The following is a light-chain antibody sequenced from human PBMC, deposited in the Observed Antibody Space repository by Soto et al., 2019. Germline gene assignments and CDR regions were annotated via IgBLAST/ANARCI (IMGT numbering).Light chain of an antibody. CDR2: GAS. J-gene: IGKJ1*01. CDR3: PQYNNWPPWT. V-gene: IGKV3-15*01. CDR1: QSVSSN. Sequence: EIVMTQSPATLSVSPGERVTLSCRASQSVSSNLAWYQQKPGQAPRLLIYGASTRVTDIPARFSGSGSGTEFTLTISSLQSEDFAVYYCPQYNNWPPWTFGPGTKVEIK.